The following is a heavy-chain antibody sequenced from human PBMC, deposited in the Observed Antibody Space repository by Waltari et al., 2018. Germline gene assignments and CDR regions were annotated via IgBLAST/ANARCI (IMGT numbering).Heavy chain of an antibody. CDR1: GFTFSSYW. Sequence: EVQLVESGGGLVQPGGSLRLSCAASGFTFSSYWMSWVSQAPGKGLEWVANIKQDGSEKYYVDSVNGRFTISRDNAKNSLYLQMNSLRAEDTAVYYCASYPIAAAGTPLFDYWGQGTLVTVSS. V-gene: IGHV3-7*01. J-gene: IGHJ4*02. D-gene: IGHD6-13*01. CDR3: ASYPIAAAGTPLFDY. CDR2: IKQDGSEK.